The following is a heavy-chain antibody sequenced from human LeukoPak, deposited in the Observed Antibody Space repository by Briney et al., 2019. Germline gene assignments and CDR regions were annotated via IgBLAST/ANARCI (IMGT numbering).Heavy chain of an antibody. Sequence: GSVKVSCKASGYTFPSYGISWLRQAPGQGLDWMGWISAYNGNTNYAQKLQGRVTMTTDTSTSTAYMELRSLRSDDTAVYYCARWEPAAMAGYCYYMGVLRKGTTVTDCS. CDR1: GYTFPSYG. D-gene: IGHD2-2*01. CDR2: ISAYNGNT. CDR3: ARWEPAAMAGYCYYMGV. V-gene: IGHV1-18*01. J-gene: IGHJ6*03.